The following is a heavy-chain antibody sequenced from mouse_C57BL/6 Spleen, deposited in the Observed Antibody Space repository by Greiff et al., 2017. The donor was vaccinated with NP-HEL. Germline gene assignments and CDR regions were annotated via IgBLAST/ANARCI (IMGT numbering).Heavy chain of an antibody. Sequence: EVQLVESGGGLVKPGGSLKLSCAASGFTFSSYAMSWVRQTPEKRLEWVATISDGGSYTYYPDNVKGRFTISRDNAKNNLYLQMSHLKSEDTAMYYCARGGSYSNYYYYAMDYWGQGTSVTVSS. CDR1: GFTFSSYA. J-gene: IGHJ4*01. D-gene: IGHD2-5*01. CDR2: ISDGGSYT. V-gene: IGHV5-4*01. CDR3: ARGGSYSNYYYYAMDY.